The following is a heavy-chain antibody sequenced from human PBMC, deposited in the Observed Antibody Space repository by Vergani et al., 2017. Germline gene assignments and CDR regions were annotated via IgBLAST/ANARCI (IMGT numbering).Heavy chain of an antibody. V-gene: IGHV4-34*01. CDR2: INHRGST. Sequence: QVQLQQWGAGLLKPSETLSLTCAVYGGSFSGYYWSWIRQPPGKGLEWIGEINHRGSTNYNPSLKSRVTISVDTSKNQCSLKLSAVTAADTAVYYCASWRRITIVGVVIYNWFDPWGQGTLVTVSS. J-gene: IGHJ5*02. CDR3: ASWRRITIVGVVIYNWFDP. D-gene: IGHD3-3*01. CDR1: GGSFSGYY.